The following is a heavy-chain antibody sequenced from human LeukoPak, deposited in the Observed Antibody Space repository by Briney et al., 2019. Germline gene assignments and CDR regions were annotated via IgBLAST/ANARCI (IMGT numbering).Heavy chain of an antibody. J-gene: IGHJ4*02. CDR2: ISGDGDST. Sequence: GGSLRLSCVASGFTLNDYALHWVRQAPGKGLEWISLISGDGDSTYYADSVKGRFTISRDNSKNSLYLQMSSLRAEDTAVYYCARDHVYGGADYWGQGTLVTVSS. V-gene: IGHV3-43*02. D-gene: IGHD5/OR15-5a*01. CDR3: ARDHVYGGADY. CDR1: GFTLNDYA.